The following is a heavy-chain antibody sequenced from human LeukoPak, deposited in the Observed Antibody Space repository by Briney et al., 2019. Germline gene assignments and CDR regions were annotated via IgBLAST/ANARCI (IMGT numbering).Heavy chain of an antibody. J-gene: IGHJ4*02. D-gene: IGHD3-10*01. V-gene: IGHV3-23*01. CDR3: AKVVFVLTNLYYFDC. CDR2: ISGSAGGT. CDR1: GFTFGDYA. Sequence: GGSLRLSCTASGFTFGDYAMSWVRRAPGKGLEWVSGISGSAGGTYYADSVKGRFTISRDNSKNTLYLQMNSLRAEDTAVYFCAKVVFVLTNLYYFDCWGQGTLVTVSS.